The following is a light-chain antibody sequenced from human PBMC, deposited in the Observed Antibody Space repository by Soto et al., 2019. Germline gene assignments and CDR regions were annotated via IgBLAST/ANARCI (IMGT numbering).Light chain of an antibody. Sequence: LTQPRSVSGSPGQSVTISCTGTSSDVGGYNYVSWYQQHPGKAPKLMIYDVSKRPSGVPDRFSGSKSGNTASLTISGLQAEDEADYYCCSYAGIQEVFGTGTKVTVL. CDR1: SSDVGGYNY. CDR2: DVS. CDR3: CSYAGIQEV. V-gene: IGLV2-11*01. J-gene: IGLJ1*01.